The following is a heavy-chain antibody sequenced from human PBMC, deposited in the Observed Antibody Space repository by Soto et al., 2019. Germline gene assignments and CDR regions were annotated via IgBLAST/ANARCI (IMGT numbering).Heavy chain of an antibody. J-gene: IGHJ4*02. V-gene: IGHV3-30-3*01. CDR2: ISYDGSNK. D-gene: IGHD1-26*01. CDR1: GFTFSSYA. CDR3: ARDRQWELMASFDY. Sequence: GGSLRLSCAASGFTFSSYAMHWVRQAPGKGLEWVAVISYDGSNKYYADSVKGRFTISRDNSKNTLYLQMNSLRAEDTAVYYCARDRQWELMASFDYWGQGTQVTVSS.